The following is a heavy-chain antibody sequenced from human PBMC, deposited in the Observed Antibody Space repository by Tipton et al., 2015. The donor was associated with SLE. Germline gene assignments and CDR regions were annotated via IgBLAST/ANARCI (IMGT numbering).Heavy chain of an antibody. V-gene: IGHV1-8*02. CDR3: ARASSGSYSDALDN. D-gene: IGHD1-26*01. J-gene: IGHJ3*02. CDR2: MNPNRGNT. CDR1: GYTFTSYD. Sequence: QLVQSGAEVKKPGASVKVPCKASGYTFTSYDINWVRQATGQGLEWMGWMNPNRGNTGYAQKFQGRVTMTRNTSISTAYMELSSLRSEDTAVYYCARASSGSYSDALDNWGQGTMVTVSS.